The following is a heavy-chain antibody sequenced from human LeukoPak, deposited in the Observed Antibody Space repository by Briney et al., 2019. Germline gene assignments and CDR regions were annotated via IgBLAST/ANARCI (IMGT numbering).Heavy chain of an antibody. CDR2: MNPNSGNT. V-gene: IGHV1-8*01. CDR1: GYTFTSYD. Sequence: GASVKVSCKASGYTFTSYDINWVRQATGQGLEWMGWMNPNSGNTGYAQKFQGRVTMTRNTSISTAYMELSSLRSEDTAVYYCARGYSGYDFGGWYWFDPWGQGTLVTVSS. CDR3: ARGYSGYDFGGWYWFDP. J-gene: IGHJ5*02. D-gene: IGHD5-12*01.